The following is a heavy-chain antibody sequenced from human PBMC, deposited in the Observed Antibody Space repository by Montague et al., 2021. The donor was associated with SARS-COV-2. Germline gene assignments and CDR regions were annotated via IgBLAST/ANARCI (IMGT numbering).Heavy chain of an antibody. Sequence: SETLSLTCAHTSGSLRYYYWSWIRQPPGKGLEWIGEIRLPGGSNYNPSLKGRVAISLDTSNNQVSLSLNSVTAADTAVYYCARAGSQRFFEFWGRGTLVTVSS. CDR1: SGSLRYYY. D-gene: IGHD1-1*01. CDR3: ARAGSQRFFEF. CDR2: IRLPGGS. J-gene: IGHJ2*01. V-gene: IGHV4-34*01.